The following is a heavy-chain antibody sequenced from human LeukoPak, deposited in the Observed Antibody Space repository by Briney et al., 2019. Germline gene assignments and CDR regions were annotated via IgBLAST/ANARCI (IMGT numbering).Heavy chain of an antibody. CDR2: ISTSSIYI. J-gene: IGHJ4*02. D-gene: IGHD1-26*01. CDR1: GFTFSSYS. Sequence: GGSLRLSCAASGFTFSSYSMNWVRQAPGKGLEWVSSISTSSIYIYYADSVKGRFTISRDNAKNSLYLQMNSLRAEDTAVYYCARDPSNSGSYSHFLPNYFDYWGQGTLVTVSS. V-gene: IGHV3-21*01. CDR3: ARDPSNSGSYSHFLPNYFDY.